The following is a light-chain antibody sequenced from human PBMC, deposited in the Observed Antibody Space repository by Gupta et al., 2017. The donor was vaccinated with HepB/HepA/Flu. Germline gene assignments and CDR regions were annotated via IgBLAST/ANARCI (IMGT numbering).Light chain of an antibody. CDR3: QQSYTIPIT. CDR1: QSIRSD. CDR2: VVS. V-gene: IGKV1-39*01. J-gene: IGKJ5*01. Sequence: DIQMTQSPSSLSASVGDRVTITCRASQSIRSDLNWYQQGPGKAPKLLISVVSSLQSGVPSRFSGSGSGTDFTLTISSLQPEDFATYYRQQSYTIPITFGQGTRLEIK.